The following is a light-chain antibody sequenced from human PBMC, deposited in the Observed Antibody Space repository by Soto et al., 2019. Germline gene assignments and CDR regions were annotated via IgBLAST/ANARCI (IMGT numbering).Light chain of an antibody. Sequence: QSALTQPASVSGSPGQSITISCTGTSSDVGAHNYVSWFQQLPGKAPKLMIYAVTNRPSGVSNRFSGSKSGYTASLTISGLQAEDEADYYCSSYSTSGASPLIFGGGTKLTVL. V-gene: IGLV2-14*01. CDR2: AVT. J-gene: IGLJ2*01. CDR3: SSYSTSGASPLI. CDR1: SSDVGAHNY.